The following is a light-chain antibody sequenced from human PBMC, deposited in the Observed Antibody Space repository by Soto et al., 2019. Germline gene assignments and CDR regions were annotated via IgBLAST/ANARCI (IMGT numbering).Light chain of an antibody. Sequence: QPVLTQPPSVSGAPGQRVTLSCTGNTSNLGAGYDVHWYQQLPGAAPKLVIFGNSNRPSGVPDRFSGSKSGTSASLAITGLQAEDEGDYYCQSYDSTLSARYVFGTGTKLTVL. CDR1: TSNLGAGYD. CDR2: GNS. J-gene: IGLJ1*01. V-gene: IGLV1-40*01. CDR3: QSYDSTLSARYV.